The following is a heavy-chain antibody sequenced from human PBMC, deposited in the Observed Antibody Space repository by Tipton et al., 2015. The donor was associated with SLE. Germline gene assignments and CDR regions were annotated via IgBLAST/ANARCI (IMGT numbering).Heavy chain of an antibody. D-gene: IGHD2-2*01. CDR3: AGVNQLLNGASFDI. CDR2: IKQDGSEK. Sequence: SLRLSCAASEFTFSSFWMSWGRLAPGKGLEWVANIKQDGSEKYYVDSVKGRFTISRDNAKNSLYLQMNSLRADDTAMYYCAGVNQLLNGASFDIWGRGTMVTVSS. V-gene: IGHV3-7*01. J-gene: IGHJ3*02. CDR1: EFTFSSFW.